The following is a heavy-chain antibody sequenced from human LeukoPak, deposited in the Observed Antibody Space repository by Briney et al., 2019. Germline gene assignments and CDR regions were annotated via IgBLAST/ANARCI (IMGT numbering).Heavy chain of an antibody. Sequence: PGGSLRLSCAASGFTFSTYSVRWVRQAPGKGLEWVSYISSGGSTIYYADSVKGRLTISRDNATNSVYLQMNSLRAEDTAVYYCARDYYGDYWGQGTLVTVSS. V-gene: IGHV3-48*01. D-gene: IGHD3-22*01. CDR1: GFTFSTYS. CDR2: ISSGGSTI. CDR3: ARDYYGDY. J-gene: IGHJ4*02.